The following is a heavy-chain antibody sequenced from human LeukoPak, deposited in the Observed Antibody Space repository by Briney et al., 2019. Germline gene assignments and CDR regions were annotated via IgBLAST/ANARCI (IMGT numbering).Heavy chain of an antibody. CDR1: GYTFPTYG. J-gene: IGHJ5*02. Sequence: ASVKVSCKASGYTFPTYGISWVRQAPGQGLEWMGWISAYNGHTKYAQRLQGRVTMTTDTSTSTAYMELRSLRSDDTAVYYCARRYCSSTSCYTNWFDPWGQGTLVTVSS. CDR2: ISAYNGHT. V-gene: IGHV1-18*01. CDR3: ARRYCSSTSCYTNWFDP. D-gene: IGHD2-2*02.